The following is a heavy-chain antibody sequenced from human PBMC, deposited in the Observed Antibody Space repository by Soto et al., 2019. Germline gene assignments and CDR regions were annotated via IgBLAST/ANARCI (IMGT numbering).Heavy chain of an antibody. Sequence: ESGGGLVKPGGSLRLSCAASGFTFSDYYMSWIRQAPGKGLEWGSYISSSGSTIYYADSVKGRFTISRDNAKNSLYLQMNSLRAEDTAVYYCAREGIYDFWSGYYFHIDYWGQGTLVTVSS. V-gene: IGHV3-11*01. CDR2: ISSSGSTI. D-gene: IGHD3-3*01. J-gene: IGHJ4*02. CDR3: AREGIYDFWSGYYFHIDY. CDR1: GFTFSDYY.